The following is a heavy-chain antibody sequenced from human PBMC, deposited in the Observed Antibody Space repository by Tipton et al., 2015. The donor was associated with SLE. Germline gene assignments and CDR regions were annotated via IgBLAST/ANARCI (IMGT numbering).Heavy chain of an antibody. J-gene: IGHJ4*02. V-gene: IGHV4-34*01. CDR2: INHSGST. D-gene: IGHD2/OR15-2a*01. CDR3: ARGVEYQDS. CDR1: GGSFSGYY. Sequence: TLSLTCAVHGGSFSGYYWSWIRQPPGKGLEWIGEINHSGSTNYNPSLKSRLSISVDTSMNQVSLRLGYVTAADTAVYYCARGVEYQDSWGQGALVTVSS.